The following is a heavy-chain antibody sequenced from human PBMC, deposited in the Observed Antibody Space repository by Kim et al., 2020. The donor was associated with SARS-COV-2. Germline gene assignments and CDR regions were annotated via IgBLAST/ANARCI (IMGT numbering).Heavy chain of an antibody. Sequence: GGSLRLSCAASGFTFSNYGMHWVRQAPGKGLEWVAVISYDGSKKYYADSVKGRFTISRDNSKNTLYLQMNSLRAEDTAVYYCARDTAYLRITMVRGGPFAYWGQGTLVTVSS. CDR3: ARDTAYLRITMVRGGPFAY. CDR2: ISYDGSKK. J-gene: IGHJ4*02. D-gene: IGHD3-10*01. V-gene: IGHV3-33*05. CDR1: GFTFSNYG.